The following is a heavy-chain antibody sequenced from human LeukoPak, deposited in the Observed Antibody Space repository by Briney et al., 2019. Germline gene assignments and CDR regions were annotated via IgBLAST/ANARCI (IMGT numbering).Heavy chain of an antibody. CDR2: IYPDDSDT. J-gene: IGHJ5*02. CDR3: ARRATNWFDP. Sequence: GESLKISCRASGYSFTSYWIGWVRQLPGKDLEWMGVIYPDDSDTRYSPSFQGHVTISADRSISTAYLQWSSLKASDTAMYYCARRATNWFDPWGQGTLVTVSS. V-gene: IGHV5-51*01. CDR1: GYSFTSYW.